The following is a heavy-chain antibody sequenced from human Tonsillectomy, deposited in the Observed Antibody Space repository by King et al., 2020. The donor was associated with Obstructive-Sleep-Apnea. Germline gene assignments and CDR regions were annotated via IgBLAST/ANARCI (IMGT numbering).Heavy chain of an antibody. J-gene: IGHJ4*02. CDR3: AKPLGSSWYAEY. D-gene: IGHD6-13*01. CDR2: IGGIGGST. CDR1: GFTFSSYA. V-gene: IGHV3-23*04. Sequence: VQLVESGGGLVQPGGSLRLSCAASGFTFSSYAMSWVCQAPGEGLEWGSAIGGIGGSTYYSDSVKGRFTISRANSKNRLYLQMNSLRAEDTAVYYFAKPLGSSWYAEYWGQGTLVTVSS.